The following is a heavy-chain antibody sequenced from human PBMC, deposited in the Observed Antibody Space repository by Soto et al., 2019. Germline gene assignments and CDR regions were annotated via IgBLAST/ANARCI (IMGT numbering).Heavy chain of an antibody. CDR3: AKAPGYYDFWSGYYTGHHFDY. Sequence: PGESLKISCAASGFTFSSYAMSWVRQAPGKGLEWVSAISGSGGSTYYADSVKGRFTISRDNSKNTLYLQMNSLRAEDTAVYYCAKAPGYYDFWSGYYTGHHFDYWGQGTLVTVSS. J-gene: IGHJ4*02. CDR1: GFTFSSYA. D-gene: IGHD3-3*01. CDR2: ISGSGGST. V-gene: IGHV3-23*01.